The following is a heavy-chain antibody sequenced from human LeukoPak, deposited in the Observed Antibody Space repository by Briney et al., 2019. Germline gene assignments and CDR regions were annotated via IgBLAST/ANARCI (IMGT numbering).Heavy chain of an antibody. CDR2: INPNSGGT. J-gene: IGHJ4*02. D-gene: IGHD3-22*01. Sequence: ASVTVSFKSCVYTFTDYYMHWVRQAPGQGLEWVGRINPNSGGTNHAQKFQGRVTMTRDTSISTAYIELSRLRSADTAVYYCARIRSYDSSGYLVYWGQGTLVTVSS. CDR1: VYTFTDYY. V-gene: IGHV1-2*06. CDR3: ARIRSYDSSGYLVY.